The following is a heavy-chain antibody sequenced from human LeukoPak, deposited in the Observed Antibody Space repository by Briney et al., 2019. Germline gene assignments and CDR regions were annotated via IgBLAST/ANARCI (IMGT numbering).Heavy chain of an antibody. CDR3: AKVGSGEDVLLWFGESYYYYYMDV. CDR2: ISGIGGGP. Sequence: PGGFLRLSCAASGLTFSSYALSWARQAPGKGREWVSAISGIGGGPYYADSVKGRFTISRDNSKNTLYLQMNSLRAEDTAVYYCAKVGSGEDVLLWFGESYYYYYMDVWGKGTTVTVSS. V-gene: IGHV3-23*01. CDR1: GLTFSSYA. D-gene: IGHD3-10*01. J-gene: IGHJ6*03.